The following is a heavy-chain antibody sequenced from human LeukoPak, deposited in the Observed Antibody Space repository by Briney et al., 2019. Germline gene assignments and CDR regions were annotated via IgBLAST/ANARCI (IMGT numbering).Heavy chain of an antibody. CDR1: GGSISSYY. D-gene: IGHD3-10*01. J-gene: IGHJ3*02. CDR3: ASSITMVRGDDAFDI. Sequence: SETLSLTCTVSGGSISSYYWSWIRQPPGKGLEWIGYIYYSGSTNYNPSLKSRVTISADTSKNQFSLKLSSVTAADTAVYYCASSITMVRGDDAFDIWGQGTMVTVSS. V-gene: IGHV4-59*01. CDR2: IYYSGST.